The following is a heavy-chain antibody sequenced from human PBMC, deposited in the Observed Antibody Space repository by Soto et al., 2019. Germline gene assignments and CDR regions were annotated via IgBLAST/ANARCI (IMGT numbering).Heavy chain of an antibody. D-gene: IGHD3-3*01. CDR3: TTTYDFWSGYSWTAEFDY. J-gene: IGHJ4*02. Sequence: GGSLRLSCAASGFTFSNAWMSWVRQAPGKGLEWVGRIKSKTDGGTTDYAAPVKGRFTISRDDPKSTLYLQMNSLKTEDTAVYYCTTTYDFWSGYSWTAEFDYWGQGTLVTVPQ. CDR2: IKSKTDGGTT. CDR1: GFTFSNAW. V-gene: IGHV3-15*01.